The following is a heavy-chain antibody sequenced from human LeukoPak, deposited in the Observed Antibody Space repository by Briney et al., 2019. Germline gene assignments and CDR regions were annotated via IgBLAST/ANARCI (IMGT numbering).Heavy chain of an antibody. Sequence: SETLSLTCAVYGGSFSGYYWSWLRQPPGKGLEWIGEINHSGSTNYNPSLKSRVTISVDTSKNQFSLKLSSVTAADTAVDYCASCYSGWGGNWFDPWGQGTLVTVSS. V-gene: IGHV4-34*01. CDR3: ASCYSGWGGNWFDP. CDR2: INHSGST. J-gene: IGHJ5*02. CDR1: GGSFSGYY. D-gene: IGHD6-19*01.